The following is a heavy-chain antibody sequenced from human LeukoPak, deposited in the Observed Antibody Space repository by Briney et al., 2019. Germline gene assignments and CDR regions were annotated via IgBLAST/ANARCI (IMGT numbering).Heavy chain of an antibody. CDR1: GFTFSAYW. D-gene: IGHD3-10*01. CDR3: ARDRAVRERIVDV. J-gene: IGHJ6*02. V-gene: IGHV3-74*03. CDR2: IDAVGSTT. Sequence: GGSLRLSCAASGFTFSAYWMHWVRQAPGKGLVWVSRIDAVGSTTTYADSVKGRFTISRDNAKNSLYLQMNSLRAEDTAVYYCARDRAVRERIVDVWGQGTTVTVSS.